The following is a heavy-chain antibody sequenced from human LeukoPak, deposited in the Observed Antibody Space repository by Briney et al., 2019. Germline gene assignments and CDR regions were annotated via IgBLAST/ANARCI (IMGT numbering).Heavy chain of an antibody. V-gene: IGHV1-2*02. J-gene: IGHJ4*02. CDR2: INPNSGGT. D-gene: IGHD6-13*01. CDR3: AREFDSSSWSDY. Sequence: ASVKVSCKASGYTFTGYYMHWVRQAPGQGLEWMGWINPNSGGTNYAQKFQGRVTMTRDTYISTAYMELSRLRSDDTAVYYCAREFDSSSWSDYWGQGTLVTVSS. CDR1: GYTFTGYY.